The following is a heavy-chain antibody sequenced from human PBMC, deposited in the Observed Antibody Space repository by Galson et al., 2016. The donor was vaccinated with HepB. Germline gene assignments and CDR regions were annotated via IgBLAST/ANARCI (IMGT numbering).Heavy chain of an antibody. Sequence: SLRLSCAAPGFTFSSYSMHWVRQAPGKGLEYVSGINSNGGRTYYTDPVKGRFTLSRDNSKNTVYLQMSSLRIEDTAVYFCVKEGYQELSDGAFDIWGQGTMVTVSS. J-gene: IGHJ3*02. CDR1: GFTFSSYS. CDR3: VKEGYQELSDGAFDI. V-gene: IGHV3-64D*06. D-gene: IGHD2-2*01. CDR2: INSNGGRT.